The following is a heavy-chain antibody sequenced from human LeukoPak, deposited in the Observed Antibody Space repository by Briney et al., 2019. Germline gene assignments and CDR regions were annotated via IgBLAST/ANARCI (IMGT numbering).Heavy chain of an antibody. CDR3: ARQGSYYYDSSGNIPNWFDP. CDR1: GYSFTSYW. D-gene: IGHD3-22*01. Sequence: NHGESLKISCKGSGYSFTSYWIGWVRQMPGKGLEWMGIIYPGDSDTRYSPSFQGQVTISADKSISTAYLQWSSLKASDTAMYYCARQGSYYYDSSGNIPNWFDPWGQGTLVTVSS. CDR2: IYPGDSDT. J-gene: IGHJ5*02. V-gene: IGHV5-51*01.